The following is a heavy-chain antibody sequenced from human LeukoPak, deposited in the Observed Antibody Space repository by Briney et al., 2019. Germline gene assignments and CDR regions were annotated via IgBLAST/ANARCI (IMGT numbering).Heavy chain of an antibody. D-gene: IGHD1-7*01. CDR1: GYSLNEIS. Sequence: GASVKVSCKVSGYSLNEISMHWVRQAPGKGLEWMGGFDPEDVKTIYGHKFQGRVTMTQDTSPDTAYMELSSLRSEDTAMYYCAAVASYCRDRELLYWGQGTLVTVSS. CDR3: AAVASYCRDRELLY. V-gene: IGHV1-24*01. J-gene: IGHJ4*02. CDR2: FDPEDVKT.